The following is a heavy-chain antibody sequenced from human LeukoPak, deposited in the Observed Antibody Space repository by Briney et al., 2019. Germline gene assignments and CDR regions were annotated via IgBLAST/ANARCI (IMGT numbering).Heavy chain of an antibody. Sequence: GGSLRLSCAASGFTFSSYSMNWVRQAPGKGLEWVSTISSSSSYIYYADSVKGRFTISRDNAKNSLFLQMNSLRAEDTAVYYCARVALTCSSTSCFPHFDYWGQGTLVTVSS. CDR2: ISSSSSYI. V-gene: IGHV3-21*01. J-gene: IGHJ4*02. CDR3: ARVALTCSSTSCFPHFDY. CDR1: GFTFSSYS. D-gene: IGHD2-2*01.